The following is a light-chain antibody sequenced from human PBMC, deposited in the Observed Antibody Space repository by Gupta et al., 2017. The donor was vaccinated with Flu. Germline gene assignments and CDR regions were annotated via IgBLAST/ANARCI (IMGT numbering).Light chain of an antibody. V-gene: IGKV3-15*01. CDR3: QQYNNWPGT. Sequence: EIVMTQSPATLSVSPGERASLSCRASQSVSGNLAWYQQKPGQAPRLLIYGASTRATGVPARFSGSGSGTDFTLTISTLQSEDLAVYHCQQYNNWPGTFGPGTKVDIK. CDR1: QSVSGN. CDR2: GAS. J-gene: IGKJ3*01.